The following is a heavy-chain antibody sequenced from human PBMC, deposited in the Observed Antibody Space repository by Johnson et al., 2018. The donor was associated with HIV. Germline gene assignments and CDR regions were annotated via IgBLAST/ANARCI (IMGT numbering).Heavy chain of an antibody. J-gene: IGHJ3*01. V-gene: IGHV3-11*01. Sequence: QVQLVESGGGLVQPGGSLRLSCAASGFTFSDYYMSWIRQAPGKGLEWVSYISSSGTAKYYADSVKGRFTISRDNAKNSLYLQMNSLRVEDTALYYCARDVIVGGGSGDCYSTHWGQGTMVTVSS. CDR2: ISSSGTAK. D-gene: IGHD2-21*02. CDR1: GFTFSDYY. CDR3: ARDVIVGGGSGDCYSTH.